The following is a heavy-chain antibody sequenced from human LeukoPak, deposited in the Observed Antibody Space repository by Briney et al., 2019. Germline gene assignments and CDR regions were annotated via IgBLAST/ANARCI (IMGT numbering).Heavy chain of an antibody. CDR1: GLKFSSYA. J-gene: IGHJ6*03. D-gene: IGHD3-10*01. CDR2: LTGSGGNT. Sequence: GGSLTLSCAASGLKFSSYAMSWVRQAPGKGLEWVSGLTGSGGNTYYADSVKGRFTISRDNSKNTLSLQMNSLRAEDAAVYYCVKFRGIQHYNYHMDVWGKGTTVTVSS. CDR3: VKFRGIQHYNYHMDV. V-gene: IGHV3-23*01.